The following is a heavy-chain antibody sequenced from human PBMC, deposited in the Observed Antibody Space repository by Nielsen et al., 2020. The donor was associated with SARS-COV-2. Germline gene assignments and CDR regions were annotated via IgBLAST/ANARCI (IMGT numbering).Heavy chain of an antibody. CDR2: ISSNGGST. CDR3: ARMQQLVLPGYFDY. Sequence: GGSLRLSCSASGFTFSSYAMHWVRQAPGKGLEYVSAISSNGGSTYYADSVKGRFTISRDNSKNTLYLQMSSLRAEDTAVYYCARMQQLVLPGYFDYWGQGTLVTVSS. V-gene: IGHV3-64D*08. CDR1: GFTFSSYA. J-gene: IGHJ4*02. D-gene: IGHD6-13*01.